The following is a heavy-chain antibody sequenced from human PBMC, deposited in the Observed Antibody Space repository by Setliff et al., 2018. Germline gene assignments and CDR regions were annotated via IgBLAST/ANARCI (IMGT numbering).Heavy chain of an antibody. V-gene: IGHV1-69-2*01. CDR1: GYTIYDYF. CDR3: ARAPLESGYYYGQGHYFAF. Sequence: GPSVKVSCKVSGYTIYDYFMHWVQQAPGKGLEWMGRVDPEDDETIYAEKFQGRVSMTKDTSTTTVYLELSSLRSEDTALYYCARAPLESGYYYGQGHYFAFWGQGTLVTVSS. J-gene: IGHJ4*02. CDR2: VDPEDDET. D-gene: IGHD5-18*01.